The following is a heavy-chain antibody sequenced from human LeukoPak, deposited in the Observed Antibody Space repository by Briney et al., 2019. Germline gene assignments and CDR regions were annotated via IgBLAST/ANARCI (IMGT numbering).Heavy chain of an antibody. V-gene: IGHV3-48*01. CDR1: GFTFSSYS. Sequence: GGSLRLSCAASGFTFSSYSMIWVRQAPGKGLEWVSYISSSSSTIYYADSVKGRFTISRDNAKNSLYLQMNSLRAEDTAVYYCARDLRVTGTFFDYWGQGTLVTVSS. D-gene: IGHD1-20*01. CDR2: ISSSSSTI. CDR3: ARDLRVTGTFFDY. J-gene: IGHJ4*02.